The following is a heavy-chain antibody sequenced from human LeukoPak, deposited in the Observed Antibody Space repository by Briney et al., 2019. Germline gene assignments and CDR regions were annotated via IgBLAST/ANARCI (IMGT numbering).Heavy chain of an antibody. V-gene: IGHV4-34*01. J-gene: IGHJ4*02. D-gene: IGHD1-1*01. Sequence: SETLSLTCAVYGGSFSGYYWTLIRQPPGKGLEWIGSIYYSGSTYYNPSLKSRVTISVDTSKNQFSLKLSSVTAADTAVYYCARGQDDNYYFDYWGQGTLVTVSS. CDR1: GGSFSGYY. CDR2: IYYSGST. CDR3: ARGQDDNYYFDY.